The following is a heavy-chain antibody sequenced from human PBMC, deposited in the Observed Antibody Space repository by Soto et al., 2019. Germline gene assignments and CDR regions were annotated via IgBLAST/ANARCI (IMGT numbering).Heavy chain of an antibody. J-gene: IGHJ4*02. Sequence: SETLSLTCTVSGGSISSNWWSWVRQPPGKGLEWIGEIYHSGSTNYNPSLKSRVTISVDKSKNQFSLKLSSVTAADTAVYYCARATGMAPFDYWGQGTLVTVSS. CDR2: IYHSGST. CDR1: GGSISSNW. D-gene: IGHD5-18*01. V-gene: IGHV4-4*02. CDR3: ARATGMAPFDY.